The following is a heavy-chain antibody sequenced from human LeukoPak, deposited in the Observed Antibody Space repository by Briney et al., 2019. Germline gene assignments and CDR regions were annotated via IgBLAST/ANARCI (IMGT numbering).Heavy chain of an antibody. Sequence: PGGSLRLSCAASGFTFSSYSMNWVRQAPGKGLEWVSSISSSSSYICYADSVKGRFTVSRDNAKNSLYLQMNSLRAEDTAVYYCARVYYYDSSGYTYYYYYMDVWGKGTTVTVSS. CDR1: GFTFSSYS. CDR3: ARVYYYDSSGYTYYYYYMDV. D-gene: IGHD3-22*01. CDR2: ISSSSSYI. J-gene: IGHJ6*03. V-gene: IGHV3-21*01.